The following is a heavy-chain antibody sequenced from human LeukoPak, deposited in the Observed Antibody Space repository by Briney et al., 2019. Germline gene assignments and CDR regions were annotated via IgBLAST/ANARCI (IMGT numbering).Heavy chain of an antibody. CDR1: GYTFTSYG. CDR2: ISAYNGNT. V-gene: IGHV1-18*01. Sequence: ASVKVSCKASGYTFTSYGISWVRKAPGQGLEWMGWISAYNGNTNYAQTLQGRVTMTTDTSTSTAYMELRSLRSDDTAVYYCARDPRAYCSSTSCPQYYFDYWGQGTLVTVSS. J-gene: IGHJ4*02. D-gene: IGHD2-2*01. CDR3: ARDPRAYCSSTSCPQYYFDY.